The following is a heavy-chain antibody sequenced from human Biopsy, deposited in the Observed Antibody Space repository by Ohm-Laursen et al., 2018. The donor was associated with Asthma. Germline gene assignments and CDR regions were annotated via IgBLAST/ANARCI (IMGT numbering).Heavy chain of an antibody. D-gene: IGHD3-10*01. CDR3: ARAADYSHYYGIDV. CDR2: ISVYNGNT. J-gene: IGHJ6*02. V-gene: IGHV1-18*01. Sequence: ASVKVSCKSPGYTFNSAGITWVRQAPGQGLEWMGWISVYNGNTKVAQKLQDRVTMITDTSTSTAYMELRSLRSDDTAVYFCARAADYSHYYGIDVWGQGTTVTVS. CDR1: GYTFNSAG.